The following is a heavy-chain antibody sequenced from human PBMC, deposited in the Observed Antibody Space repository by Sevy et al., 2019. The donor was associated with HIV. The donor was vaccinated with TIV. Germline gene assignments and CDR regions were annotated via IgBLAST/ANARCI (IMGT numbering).Heavy chain of an antibody. CDR2: INESGIT. D-gene: IGHD2-2*01. J-gene: IGHJ5*02. CDR1: DGSFSGYY. V-gene: IGHV4-34*01. CDR3: ARSPPVVVVPGAPSWFDP. Sequence: SETLSLSCAVHDGSFSGYYWNWIRQLPGKGLEWIGEINESGITYYNPSLKSRVTISVDTSKKQFSLKLNSVTAADTAVYFCARSPPVVVVPGAPSWFDPWGQGTLVTVSS.